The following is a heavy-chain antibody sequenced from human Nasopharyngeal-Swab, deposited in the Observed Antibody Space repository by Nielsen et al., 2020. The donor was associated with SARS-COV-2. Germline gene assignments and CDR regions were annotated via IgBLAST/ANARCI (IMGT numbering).Heavy chain of an antibody. CDR2: IYYSGST. D-gene: IGHD3-3*01. V-gene: IGHV4-30-4*01. CDR3: ARGDIGNGYYYSMSFSAFDI. J-gene: IGHJ3*02. Sequence: RQAPGKGLEWLGYIYYSGSTYYNPSLKSRITMSLETSKNQFSLELKSVTAADTAVYYCARGDIGNGYYYSMSFSAFDIWGQGTMVTVSS.